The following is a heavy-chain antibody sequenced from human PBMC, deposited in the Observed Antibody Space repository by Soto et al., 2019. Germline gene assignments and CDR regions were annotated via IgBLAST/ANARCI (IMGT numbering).Heavy chain of an antibody. J-gene: IGHJ4*02. CDR3: EKDYTGWARGAEVDY. CDR1: GFTFSSYA. D-gene: IGHD6-19*01. CDR2: ISGSGGST. V-gene: IGHV3-23*01. Sequence: PGGSLRLSCAASGFTFSSYAMSWVRQAPGKGLEWVSAISGSGGSTYYADSVKGRFTISRDNSKNTLYLQMNSLRAEDTAVYYCEKDYTGWARGAEVDYWGQGTLVTISS.